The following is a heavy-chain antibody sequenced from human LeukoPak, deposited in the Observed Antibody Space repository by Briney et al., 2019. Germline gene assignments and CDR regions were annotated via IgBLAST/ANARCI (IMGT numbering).Heavy chain of an antibody. V-gene: IGHV3-74*01. CDR3: AKGGATVIDY. J-gene: IGHJ4*02. Sequence: GGSLRLSCAASGFTFSNYWMHWVRQAPGKGLVWVSRINSDGSSTTSADSVKGRFTISRDNAKNTLYLQTNSLRAEDTAVYYCAKGGATVIDYWGQGILVTVSS. CDR2: INSDGSST. D-gene: IGHD4-17*01. CDR1: GFTFSNYW.